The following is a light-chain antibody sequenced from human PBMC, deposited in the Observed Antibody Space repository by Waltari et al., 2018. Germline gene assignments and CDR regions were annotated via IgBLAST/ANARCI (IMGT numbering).Light chain of an antibody. V-gene: IGKV3D-15*01. CDR2: GAS. CDR1: QSVSGN. CDR3: QQYDNWPPYT. J-gene: IGKJ2*01. Sequence: EIVMLQSPATLSVSPGERATLYCRASQSVSGNLAWYQQKVGQAPRLLIYGASIRATGIPARFSGSGSGTEFTLTISSLQSEDFAIYYCQQYDNWPPYTFGQGTKLEIK.